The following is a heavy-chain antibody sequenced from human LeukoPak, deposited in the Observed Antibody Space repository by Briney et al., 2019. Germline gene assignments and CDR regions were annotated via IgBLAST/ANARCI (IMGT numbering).Heavy chain of an antibody. CDR1: GYTFIGYY. CDR3: ARGPALYYDILTGSTYNYFDP. D-gene: IGHD3-9*01. J-gene: IGHJ5*02. Sequence: ASVKVSCKASGYTFIGYYMHWVRQAPAHGPEWMGWINPKTGGTKYAQKFHGRLTMTRDTSISTAYMELSRLRSDDTAVYYCARGPALYYDILTGSTYNYFDPWGQVTLVTVSS. CDR2: INPKTGGT. V-gene: IGHV1-2*02.